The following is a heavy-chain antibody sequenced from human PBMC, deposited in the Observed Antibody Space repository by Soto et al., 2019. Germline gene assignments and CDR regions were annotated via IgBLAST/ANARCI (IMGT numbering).Heavy chain of an antibody. V-gene: IGHV3-74*01. CDR2: INSDGSST. CDR3: ARGGGSSGWYFDY. Sequence: EVQLVESGGGLAQPGGSLRVSCAASGFSFSNYLMHWVRQVPGKGLVWVSRINSDGSSTNYADSVKGRFTISRDNAKNTLNLQMSSLRAEDTAVYFCARGGGSSGWYFDYWGQGTLVTVSS. D-gene: IGHD6-19*01. J-gene: IGHJ4*02. CDR1: GFSFSNYL.